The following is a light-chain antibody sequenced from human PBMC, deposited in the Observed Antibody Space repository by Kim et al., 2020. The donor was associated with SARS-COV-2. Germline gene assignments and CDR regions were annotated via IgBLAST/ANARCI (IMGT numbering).Light chain of an antibody. CDR1: RLGDKM. CDR2: QDS. V-gene: IGLV3-1*01. Sequence: SVTAEQTASGPCSGKRLGDKMSYWYQTKPGQAPVLVIYQDSKRPTGVPERFSGSNAGDTAALTIRRTEAMDEADYYCQAWDRSTVVFGGGTQLTVL. CDR3: QAWDRSTVV. J-gene: IGLJ2*01.